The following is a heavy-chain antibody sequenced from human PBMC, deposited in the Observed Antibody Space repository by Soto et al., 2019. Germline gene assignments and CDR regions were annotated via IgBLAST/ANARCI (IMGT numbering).Heavy chain of an antibody. D-gene: IGHD6-19*01. CDR1: GFTFSSYG. CDR2: IWYDGSNK. J-gene: IGHJ4*02. CDR3: ARERAQDGWTDYFDY. Sequence: QVQLVESGGGVVQPGRSLRLSCAASGFTFSSYGMNWVRQAPGKGLEWVAVIWYDGSNKYYADSVKGRFTISRDNSKNTLYLQMNSLRAEDTAVYYCARERAQDGWTDYFDYWGQGTLVTVSS. V-gene: IGHV3-33*01.